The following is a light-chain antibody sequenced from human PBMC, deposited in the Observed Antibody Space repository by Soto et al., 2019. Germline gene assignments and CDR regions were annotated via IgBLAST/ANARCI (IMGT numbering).Light chain of an antibody. J-gene: IGKJ1*01. CDR3: QQSYGTPWT. V-gene: IGKV1-39*01. CDR2: AAS. Sequence: DLQMTQSPSSLSASVGDRVTITCRARQSISNYLNWYQQKPGKAPKLLIYAASSLQSGVPSRFSGSGSGTDFTLTISSLQPEDFATYYCQQSYGTPWTFGQGTKVGIQ. CDR1: QSISNY.